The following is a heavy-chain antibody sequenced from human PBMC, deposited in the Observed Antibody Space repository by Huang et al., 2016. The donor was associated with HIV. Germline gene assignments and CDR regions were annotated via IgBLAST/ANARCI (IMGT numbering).Heavy chain of an antibody. CDR2: ISPSSSFI. D-gene: IGHD6-13*01. J-gene: IGHJ4*02. CDR3: ARDRGQQLSPFDS. CDR1: GFSLDSYN. V-gene: IGHV3-21*01. Sequence: EVQLVESGGGLVKPGGSLRRACAASGFSLDSYNMYWVRQTPGKGLQCVSSISPSSSFIDYADSVKCRFSISRDNAKNSLYLQMNNLRGEDTAVYYCARDRGQQLSPFDSWGQGTLVTVSS.